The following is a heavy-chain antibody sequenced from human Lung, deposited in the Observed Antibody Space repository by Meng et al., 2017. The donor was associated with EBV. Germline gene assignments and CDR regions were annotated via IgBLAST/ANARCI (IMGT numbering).Heavy chain of an antibody. CDR1: GFTFSRYS. CDR3: AREIVATIGWFDP. Sequence: EVQLVESGGGLVKPGGSLRLSCEASGFTFSRYSMNWVRQAPGKGLEWVSSISSSSSYIYYADSVKGRFTISRDNAKNSLYLQMNSLRAEDTAVYYCAREIVATIGWFDPWGQGTLVTVYS. D-gene: IGHD5-12*01. J-gene: IGHJ5*02. V-gene: IGHV3-21*01. CDR2: ISSSSSYI.